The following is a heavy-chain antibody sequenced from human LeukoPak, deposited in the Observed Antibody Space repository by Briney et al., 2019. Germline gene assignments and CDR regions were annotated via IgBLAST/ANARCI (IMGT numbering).Heavy chain of an antibody. CDR3: ARGCPVNTAMIHVDY. CDR1: GGSFSNYY. CDR2: INHSEST. Sequence: SETLSLTCAVYGGSFSNYYWSWIRQPPGKGLEWIGEINHSESTNYNPSLKSRVTISVDTSKNQFSLNLTSVTAADTAVYYCARGCPVNTAMIHVDYWGQRTLATVSS. V-gene: IGHV4-34*01. D-gene: IGHD5-18*01. J-gene: IGHJ4*02.